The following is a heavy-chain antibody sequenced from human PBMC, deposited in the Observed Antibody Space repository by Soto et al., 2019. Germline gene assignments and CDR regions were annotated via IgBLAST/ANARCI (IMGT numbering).Heavy chain of an antibody. J-gene: IGHJ6*02. CDR1: GASISSDDYY. D-gene: IGHD6-6*01. CDR2: TQYSGST. CDR3: VRGVAARPACLGMDL. Sequence: TLSLTGPVSGASISSDDYYWTWLRQPPGKGLEWIGNTQYSGSTYYNPSLNSRITISLDTSRNQSSLRLSSVTAADAATYYCVRGVAARPACLGMDLWGPGTMVTVSS. V-gene: IGHV4-30-4*01.